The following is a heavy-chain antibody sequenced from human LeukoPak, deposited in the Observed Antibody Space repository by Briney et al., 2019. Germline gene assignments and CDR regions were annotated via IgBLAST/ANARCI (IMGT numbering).Heavy chain of an antibody. CDR1: RFSFSTFA. V-gene: IGHV3-23*01. CDR2: ISGTGSNT. D-gene: IGHD3-22*01. CDR3: AKRGVVIRVILVGFHKEAYYFDS. J-gene: IGHJ4*02. Sequence: GGSLRLSCEASRFSFSTFAMNWVRQAPGRGLEWVSSISGTGSNTYYADSVKGRFTISRDNPKNTLYLQMNSLRAEDTAVYFCAKRGVVIRVILVGFHKEAYYFDSWGQGALVTVSS.